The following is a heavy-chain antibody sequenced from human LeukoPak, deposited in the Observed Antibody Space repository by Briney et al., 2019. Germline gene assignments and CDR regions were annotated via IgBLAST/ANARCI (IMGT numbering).Heavy chain of an antibody. CDR2: IYTSGTT. V-gene: IGHV4-4*07. Sequence: SETLSLTCTVSGGSINGHYCSWIRQPAGKGLEWTGHIYTSGTTNYNPSLKSRVTMSVDTSKNQFSLKLSSVTAADTAVYYCAREYSSGWDYFDYWGQGTLVTVSS. D-gene: IGHD6-19*01. CDR1: GGSINGHY. J-gene: IGHJ4*02. CDR3: AREYSSGWDYFDY.